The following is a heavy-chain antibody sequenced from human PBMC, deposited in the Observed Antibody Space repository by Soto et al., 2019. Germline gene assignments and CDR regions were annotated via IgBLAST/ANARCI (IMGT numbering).Heavy chain of an antibody. CDR2: ISGSGGST. V-gene: IGHV3-23*01. J-gene: IGHJ4*02. CDR1: GFTFSNYA. Sequence: EVQLLESGGGLVQPGGSLRLSCAASGFTFSNYAMGWVRQAPGKGLEWVSGISGSGGSTDYADSVKGRFTMSRDNSKNKLYLQMTSLSSEDTAVYYCARTPSSVAGQSLTFDYWGQGTLITVSS. D-gene: IGHD6-13*01. CDR3: ARTPSSVAGQSLTFDY.